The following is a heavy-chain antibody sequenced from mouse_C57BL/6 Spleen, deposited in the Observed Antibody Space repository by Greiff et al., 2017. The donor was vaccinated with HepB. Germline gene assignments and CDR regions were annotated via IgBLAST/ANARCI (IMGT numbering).Heavy chain of an antibody. Sequence: EVKLVESGGGLVQPGGSLKLSCAASGFTFSDYYMYWVRQTPEKRLEWVAYISNGGGSTYYPDTVKGRFTISRDNAKNTLYLQMSRLKSEDTAMYYCARQGNYYGSSYEGYFDVWSTGTTVTVSS. V-gene: IGHV5-12*01. J-gene: IGHJ1*03. CDR3: ARQGNYYGSSYEGYFDV. CDR1: GFTFSDYY. D-gene: IGHD1-1*01. CDR2: ISNGGGST.